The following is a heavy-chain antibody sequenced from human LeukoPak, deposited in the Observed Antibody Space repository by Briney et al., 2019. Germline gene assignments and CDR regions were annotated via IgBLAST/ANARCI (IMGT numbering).Heavy chain of an antibody. CDR1: GFTFSSYA. CDR2: ISGSGGST. V-gene: IGHV3-23*01. CDR3: AKDPYSSSWTHYFDY. D-gene: IGHD6-13*01. Sequence: GGSLRLSSAASGFTFSSYAMSWVRQAPGKGLEWVSAISGSGGSTYYADSVKGRFTISRDNSKNTLYLQMNSLRAEDTAVYYCAKDPYSSSWTHYFDYWGQGTLVTVSS. J-gene: IGHJ4*02.